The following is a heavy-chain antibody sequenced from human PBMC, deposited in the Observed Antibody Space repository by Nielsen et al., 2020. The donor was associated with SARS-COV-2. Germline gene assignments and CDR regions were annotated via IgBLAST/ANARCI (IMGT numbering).Heavy chain of an antibody. CDR2: IYYSGST. J-gene: IGHJ5*02. V-gene: IGHV4-39*01. D-gene: IGHD6-19*01. CDR3: AITYSGWPYNWFYP. CDR1: GGSISSSSYY. Sequence: SETLSLTCTVSGGSISSSSYYWGWIRQPPGKGLEWIGSIYYSGSTYYNPSLKSRVTISVDTSKNQFSLKLSSVTAADTAVYYCAITYSGWPYNWFYPCCQGTLVTVSS.